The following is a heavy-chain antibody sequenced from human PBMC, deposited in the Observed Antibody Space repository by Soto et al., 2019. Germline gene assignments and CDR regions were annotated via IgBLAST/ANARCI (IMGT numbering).Heavy chain of an antibody. CDR2: ISTLSTAI. J-gene: IGHJ4*02. V-gene: IGHV3-11*01. CDR3: ARRLQWQLRPLDS. CDR1: GFTFTDYY. D-gene: IGHD6-19*01. Sequence: PGGSLRLSCEGSGFTFTDYYMTWIRQAPGKGLEWVAYISTLSTAIYYADSVKGRFTISRDNAKNSLYLQMNGLRAEDTATYYCARRLQWQLRPLDSWGRGTLVTVSS.